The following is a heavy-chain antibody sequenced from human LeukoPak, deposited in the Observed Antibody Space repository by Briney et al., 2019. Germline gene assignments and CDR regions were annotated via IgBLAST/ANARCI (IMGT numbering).Heavy chain of an antibody. J-gene: IGHJ5*02. V-gene: IGHV3-21*01. Sequence: KAGGSLRLSCAASGFTFISYSMNWVRQAPGKGLEWVSSISSSSSYIYYADSVKGRFTISRDNAKNSLYLQMNSLRAEDTAVYYCARDLSQPRGFDPWGQGTLVTVSS. CDR1: GFTFISYS. D-gene: IGHD2-2*01. CDR3: ARDLSQPRGFDP. CDR2: ISSSSSYI.